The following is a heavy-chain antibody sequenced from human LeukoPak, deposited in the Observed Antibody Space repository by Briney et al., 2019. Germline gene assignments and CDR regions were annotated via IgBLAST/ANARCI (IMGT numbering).Heavy chain of an antibody. CDR1: GFTFSTYA. CDR2: IWYDGSNK. V-gene: IGHV3-33*01. D-gene: IGHD5-18*01. J-gene: IGHJ4*02. CDR3: ARVDGAMGSLDY. Sequence: GGSLRLSCAASGFTFSTYAMHWVRQAPGKGLEGVAVIWYDGSNKNYVDSVKGRFTISRDNAKNTLYLQMNSLRAEDTAVYYCARVDGAMGSLDYWGQGMLVTVSS.